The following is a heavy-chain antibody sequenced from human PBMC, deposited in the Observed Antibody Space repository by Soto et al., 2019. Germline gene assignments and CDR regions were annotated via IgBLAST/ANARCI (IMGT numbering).Heavy chain of an antibody. CDR2: IYYSGST. J-gene: IGHJ5*02. CDR3: ARASRGGYYDSSGYYRPWFDP. Sequence: SETLSLTCTVSGGSVSSGSYYWSWIRQPPGKGLEWIGYIYYSGSTNYNPSLKSRVTISVDTSKNQFSLKLSSVTAADTAVYYCARASRGGYYDSSGYYRPWFDPWGQGTLVTVSS. CDR1: GGSVSSGSYY. V-gene: IGHV4-61*01. D-gene: IGHD3-22*01.